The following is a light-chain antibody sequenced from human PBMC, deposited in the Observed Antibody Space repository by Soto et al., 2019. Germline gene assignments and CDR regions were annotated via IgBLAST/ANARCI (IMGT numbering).Light chain of an antibody. V-gene: IGLV6-57*02. Sequence: NFMLTQPHSVSESPGKTVTLSCTASGGNIARNYVEWHQQRPGSAPTTVIYEDNRRPFGVPDRFSGSIDSSSNSASLTISGLKTEDEADYYCQSYDSTNHVVFGGGTKLTVL. CDR3: QSYDSTNHVV. J-gene: IGLJ2*01. CDR1: GGNIARNY. CDR2: EDN.